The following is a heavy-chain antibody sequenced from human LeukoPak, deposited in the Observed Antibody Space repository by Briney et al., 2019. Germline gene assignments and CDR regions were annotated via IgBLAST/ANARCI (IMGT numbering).Heavy chain of an antibody. CDR2: ITSSGTYI. CDR3: TTKGYTYASY. Sequence: GGSLRLSCAASGFTFSNYNMNWVRQAPGKAMDWVSSITSSGTYIFYADSVKGRFTISRDNAKNSLYLQMNSLRPGDTAVYYCTTKGYTYASYWGQGTLVTVSS. D-gene: IGHD5-18*01. V-gene: IGHV3-21*01. J-gene: IGHJ4*02. CDR1: GFTFSNYN.